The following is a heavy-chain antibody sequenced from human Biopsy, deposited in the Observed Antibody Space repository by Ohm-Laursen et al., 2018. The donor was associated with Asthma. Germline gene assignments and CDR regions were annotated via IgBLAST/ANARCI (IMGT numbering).Heavy chain of an antibody. J-gene: IGHJ4*02. CDR2: ISFDGSNK. CDR3: AKDVFPGWELRRGPDY. Sequence: SLRLSCAASGFTFSNYGMHWVRQAAGKGLDWVAVISFDGSNKNYTDSVKGRFTISRDNSRNTLHLQMNSLRAEDTAVYYCAKDVFPGWELRRGPDYWGQGTLVTVSS. V-gene: IGHV3-30*18. D-gene: IGHD1-26*01. CDR1: GFTFSNYG.